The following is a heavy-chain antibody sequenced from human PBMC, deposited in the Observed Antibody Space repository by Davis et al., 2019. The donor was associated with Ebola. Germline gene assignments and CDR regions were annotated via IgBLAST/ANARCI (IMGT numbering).Heavy chain of an antibody. Sequence: PGGSLRLSCAASGFTFSSYWMSWVRQAPGKGLEWVANIKQDGSEKYYVDSVKGRFTISRDNAKNSLYLQMNSLRAEDTAVYYCARWGGGGVYYYYGMDVWGQGTTVTVSS. D-gene: IGHD3-10*01. CDR3: ARWGGGGVYYYYGMDV. CDR1: GFTFSSYW. V-gene: IGHV3-7*01. CDR2: IKQDGSEK. J-gene: IGHJ6*02.